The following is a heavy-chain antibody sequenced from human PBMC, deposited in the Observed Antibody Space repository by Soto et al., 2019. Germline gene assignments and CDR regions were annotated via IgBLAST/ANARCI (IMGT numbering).Heavy chain of an antibody. J-gene: IGHJ6*02. CDR3: ARAHSLDV. V-gene: IGHV4-59*13. Sequence: SETLSLTCTVSGGSISSYYWNWLRQPPGKGLEWIGYTYYSGSTTYNPSLKSRVTISVDTSKNQFSLKLSSVTAADTAVYYCARAHSLDVWGQGTTVTVSS. D-gene: IGHD2-21*01. CDR2: TYYSGST. CDR1: GGSISSYY.